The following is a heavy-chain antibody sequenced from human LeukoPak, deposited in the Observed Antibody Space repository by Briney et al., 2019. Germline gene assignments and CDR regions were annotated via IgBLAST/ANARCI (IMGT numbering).Heavy chain of an antibody. J-gene: IGHJ5*02. CDR2: INPNSGGT. CDR1: GYTFTGYY. V-gene: IGHV1-2*02. D-gene: IGHD6-6*01. CDR3: ARRQLVGPGFDP. Sequence: ASVKVSCKASGYTFTGYYMHWVRQAPGQGLEWMGWINPNSGGTNYAQKFQGRVTMTRDTSISTAYMELSRLRSDDTAVYYCARRQLVGPGFDPWGQGTLGTVSS.